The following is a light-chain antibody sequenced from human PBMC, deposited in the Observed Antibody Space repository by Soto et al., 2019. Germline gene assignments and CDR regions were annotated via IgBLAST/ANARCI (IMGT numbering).Light chain of an antibody. Sequence: EIVLTQSPATLSLSPGERATLSCRASQSVSSYLAWYQQKPGQAPRLLIYDASNRVTGIPARFNGSGSGTDFTLTISSLEPEDFAVYYCQQRGNWPLTVGGGTKVDSK. CDR3: QQRGNWPLT. CDR1: QSVSSY. J-gene: IGKJ4*01. CDR2: DAS. V-gene: IGKV3-11*01.